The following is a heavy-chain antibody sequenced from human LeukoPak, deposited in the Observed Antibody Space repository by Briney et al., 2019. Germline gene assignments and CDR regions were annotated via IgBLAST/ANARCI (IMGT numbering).Heavy chain of an antibody. CDR2: IQSAGNT. D-gene: IGHD6-13*01. CDR1: GFDVSNHY. V-gene: IGHV3-53*01. CDR3: ARVAEAAAFDS. Sequence: GGSLRLSCSASGFDVSNHYLNWVRQAPGKGLEWVSMIQSAGNTYYADSVKGRFTISRDDSKNTLYLQMNSLRVEDTAIYYCARVAEAAAFDSWGQGTLVTVSS. J-gene: IGHJ4*02.